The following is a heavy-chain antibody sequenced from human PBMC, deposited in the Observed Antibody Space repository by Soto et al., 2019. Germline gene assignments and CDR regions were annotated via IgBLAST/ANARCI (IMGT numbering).Heavy chain of an antibody. CDR2: IIPILGIA. V-gene: IGHV1-69*02. Sequence: QVQLVQSGAEVKKPGSSVKVSCKASGGTFSSYTISWVRQAPGQGLEWMGRIIPILGIANYAQKFQGRVTITADKSTSTGYMELSSLRSEDRAVYYCSGELDYYFDYWGQGTLVTVSS. J-gene: IGHJ4*02. CDR3: SGELDYYFDY. CDR1: GGTFSSYT. D-gene: IGHD1-26*01.